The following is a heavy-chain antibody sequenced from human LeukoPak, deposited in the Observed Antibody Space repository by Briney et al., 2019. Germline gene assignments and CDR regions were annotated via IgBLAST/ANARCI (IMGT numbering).Heavy chain of an antibody. CDR2: MNPSNGST. V-gene: IGHV1-8*01. Sequence: GASVKVSCKASGYTFTTYAINWVRQATGQGLEWMGWMNPSNGSTGFAQKFQGRLTMTRDTSISTAYMELRGLTSDDTAVYFCARGSSEEMATIADWGQGTLVTVSS. D-gene: IGHD5-24*01. J-gene: IGHJ4*02. CDR3: ARGSSEEMATIAD. CDR1: GYTFTTYA.